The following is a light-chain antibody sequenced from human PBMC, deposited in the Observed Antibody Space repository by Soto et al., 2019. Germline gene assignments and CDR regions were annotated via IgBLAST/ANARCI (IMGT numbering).Light chain of an antibody. J-gene: IGLJ1*01. CDR2: GNT. Sequence: QSVLTQPPSVSGAPGQRVTISCTGSSSNIGAGYDVQWYQQLPGTAPKLLIFGNTNRPSGVPDRFSGSKSGTSASLAITGLQAEDEADYYCKSFDSSVSGYVFGTGTKLTVL. CDR3: KSFDSSVSGYV. V-gene: IGLV1-40*01. CDR1: SSNIGAGYD.